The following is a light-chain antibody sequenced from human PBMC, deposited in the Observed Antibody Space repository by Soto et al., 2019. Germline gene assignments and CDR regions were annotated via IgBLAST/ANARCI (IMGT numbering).Light chain of an antibody. J-gene: IGKJ5*01. CDR3: QQYNNWPPIT. CDR2: GAS. V-gene: IGKV3-15*01. Sequence: EIVMTQSPATLSVSPGERATLSCMASQSVSSDLAWYQQKPGQAPRLLIYGASTRATGIPARFSGRGSGTEFTPTITSLQSEDFAVSYCQQYNNWPPITFGQGTRLEIK. CDR1: QSVSSD.